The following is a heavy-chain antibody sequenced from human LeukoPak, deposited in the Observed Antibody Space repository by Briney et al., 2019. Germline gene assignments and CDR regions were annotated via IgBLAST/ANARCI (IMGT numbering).Heavy chain of an antibody. CDR1: GVSISSYY. V-gene: IGHV4-59*01. J-gene: IGHJ4*02. CDR3: ARLDSSGYYFIDY. Sequence: PSETLSLTCTVSGVSISSYYWSWIRQPPGKGLEWIGYIYYSGSTNYNPFLKSRVTISVDTSKNQFSLKLSSVTAADTAVYYCARLDSSGYYFIDYWGQGTLVTVSS. D-gene: IGHD3-22*01. CDR2: IYYSGST.